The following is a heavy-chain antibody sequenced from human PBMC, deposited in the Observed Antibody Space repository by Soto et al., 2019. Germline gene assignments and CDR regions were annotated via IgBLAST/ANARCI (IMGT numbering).Heavy chain of an antibody. CDR3: AREGQYCSGGSCYNLFPFDP. V-gene: IGHV4-59*01. CDR1: GGSISSYY. Sequence: SETLSLTCTVSGGSISSYYWSWIRQPPGKGLEWIGYIYYSGSTNYNPSLKSRVTISVDTSKNQFSLKLSSVAAADTAVYYCAREGQYCSGGSCYNLFPFDPWGQGTLVTVSS. D-gene: IGHD2-15*01. CDR2: IYYSGST. J-gene: IGHJ5*02.